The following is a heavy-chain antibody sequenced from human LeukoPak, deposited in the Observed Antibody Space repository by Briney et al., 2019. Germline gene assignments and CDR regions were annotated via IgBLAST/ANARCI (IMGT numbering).Heavy chain of an antibody. V-gene: IGHV3-30*02. CDR2: IRYDGSNK. D-gene: IGHD3-22*01. CDR1: GSTFSSYG. Sequence: GGSLRLSCAASGSTFSSYGMHWVRQAPGKGLEWVAFIRYDGSNKYYADSLKGRFTISRDNAKNSLYLQMNSLRAEDTAVYYCARAHYYDSSGLDLWGQGTLVTVSS. J-gene: IGHJ5*02. CDR3: ARAHYYDSSGLDL.